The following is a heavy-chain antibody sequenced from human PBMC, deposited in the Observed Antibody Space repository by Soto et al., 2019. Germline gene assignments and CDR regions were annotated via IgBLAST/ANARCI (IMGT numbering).Heavy chain of an antibody. Sequence: PSETLSLTCAVYGGSFSGYYWSWIRQPPGKGLEWIGEINHSGSTNYNPSLKSRVTISVDTSKNQFSLKLSSVTAADTAVYYCARVFRGGYGDYPRGAFDIWGQGTMVTVSS. D-gene: IGHD4-17*01. V-gene: IGHV4-34*01. CDR2: INHSGST. CDR3: ARVFRGGYGDYPRGAFDI. J-gene: IGHJ3*02. CDR1: GGSFSGYY.